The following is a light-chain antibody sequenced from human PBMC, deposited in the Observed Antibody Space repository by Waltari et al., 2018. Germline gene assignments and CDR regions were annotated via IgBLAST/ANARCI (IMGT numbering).Light chain of an antibody. J-gene: IGLJ1*01. Sequence: QSALTQPPSASGSPGQSVPISCTATSSAVGGYNYASWYQQPPGKAPKLMIYEVSKRPSGVPDRFSGSKSGNTASLTVSGLQAEDEADYYCSSYAGSNNFVFGTGTKVTVL. CDR1: SSAVGGYNY. V-gene: IGLV2-8*01. CDR2: EVS. CDR3: SSYAGSNNFV.